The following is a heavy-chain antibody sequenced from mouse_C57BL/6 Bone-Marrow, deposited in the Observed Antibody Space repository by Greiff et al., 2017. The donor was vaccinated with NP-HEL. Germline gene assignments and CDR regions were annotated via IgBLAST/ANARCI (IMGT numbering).Heavy chain of an antibody. V-gene: IGHV5-4*03. CDR3: ARASPLDGYYGFAY. CDR2: ISDGGSYT. CDR1: GFTFSSYA. Sequence: EVNLVESGGGLVKPGGSLKLSCAASGFTFSSYAMSWVRQTPEKRLEWVATISDGGSYTYYPDNVKGRFTISRDNAKNNLYLQMSHLKSEDTAMYYCARASPLDGYYGFAYWGQGTLVTVSA. J-gene: IGHJ3*01. D-gene: IGHD2-3*01.